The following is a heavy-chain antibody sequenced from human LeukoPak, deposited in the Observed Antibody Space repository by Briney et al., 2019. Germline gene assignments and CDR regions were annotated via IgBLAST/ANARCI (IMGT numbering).Heavy chain of an antibody. J-gene: IGHJ5*02. CDR1: GYTFTGYY. D-gene: IGHD4-23*01. V-gene: IGHV1-2*02. CDR3: ARGCWATVVTRGCWFDP. Sequence: ASVKVSCKASGYTFTGYYMHWVRQAPGQGLEWMGWINPNSGGTNYAQKFQGRVTMTRDTSISTAYMELSRLRSDDTAVYYCARGCWATVVTRGCWFDPWGQGTLVTVSS. CDR2: INPNSGGT.